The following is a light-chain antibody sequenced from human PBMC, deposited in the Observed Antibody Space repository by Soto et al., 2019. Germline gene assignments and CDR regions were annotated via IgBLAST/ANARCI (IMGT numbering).Light chain of an antibody. V-gene: IGKV3-20*01. CDR3: QQYAGSPRT. CDR1: QSVSSY. J-gene: IGKJ1*01. CDR2: GAS. Sequence: EIVLTQSPATLSLSPWERATLSCRASQSVSSYLAWYQQKPGQAPRLLIYGASNRATGIPDRFTGSGSGTDFTLTINRVEPEDFAVYFCQQYAGSPRTFGQGTKVDIK.